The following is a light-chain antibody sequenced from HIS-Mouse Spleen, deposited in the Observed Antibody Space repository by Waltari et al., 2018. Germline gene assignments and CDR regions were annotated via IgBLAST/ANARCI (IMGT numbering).Light chain of an antibody. CDR1: QSVSSN. V-gene: IGKV3-15*01. Sequence: EIVMTQSPATLSVSPVKKATLSCRSSQSVSSNLAWYQQKPGQAPSLLIYGASTRATGIPARFSGRGSGTEFTLTISSMQSEDFAVYYCQQYNNWPFTFGPGTKVAIK. CDR2: GAS. J-gene: IGKJ3*01. CDR3: QQYNNWPFT.